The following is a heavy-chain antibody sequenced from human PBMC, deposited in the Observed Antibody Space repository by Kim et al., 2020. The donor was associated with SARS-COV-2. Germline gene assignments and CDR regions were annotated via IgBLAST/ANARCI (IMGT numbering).Heavy chain of an antibody. CDR3: ASWGWGCGGDCYYAFDI. CDR1: GFTFSSYW. V-gene: IGHV3-7*01. CDR2: IKQDGSEK. J-gene: IGHJ3*02. D-gene: IGHD2-21*02. Sequence: GGSLRLSCAASGFTFSSYWMSWVRQAPGKGLEWVANIKQDGSEKYYVDSVKGRFTISRDNAKNSLYLQMNSLRAEDTAVYYCASWGWGCGGDCYYAFDIWGQGTMVTVSS.